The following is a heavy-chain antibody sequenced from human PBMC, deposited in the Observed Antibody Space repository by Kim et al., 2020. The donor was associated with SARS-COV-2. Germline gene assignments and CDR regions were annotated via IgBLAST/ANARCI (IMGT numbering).Heavy chain of an antibody. D-gene: IGHD3-16*01. J-gene: IGHJ4*02. V-gene: IGHV4-59*08. CDR3: ARHDDYADPFDN. CDR1: GGSIRRYY. CDR2: FYYIGST. Sequence: SETLSLTCIVSGGSIRRYYWGWVRQPPGNGLEWIGSFYYIGSTNYHTSLKSGVTISVVTPTNQSSLSQNSVTAATTAGNSIARHDDYADPFDNSGQG.